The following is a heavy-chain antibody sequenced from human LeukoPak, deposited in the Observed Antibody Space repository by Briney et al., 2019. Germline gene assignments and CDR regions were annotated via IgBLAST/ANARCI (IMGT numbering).Heavy chain of an antibody. D-gene: IGHD1-1*01. V-gene: IGHV3-30*18. J-gene: IGHJ4*02. Sequence: GGSLRLSCAASGFTFSSYGMHWVRQAPGKGLEWVAVMSYNGQVTYYADSVKGRFTISRDNSQNMLYLQMNSLRVDDKSVYYCAKVQLERRELLPNFDSWGQGTLVTVSS. CDR3: AKVQLERRELLPNFDS. CDR2: MSYNGQVT. CDR1: GFTFSSYG.